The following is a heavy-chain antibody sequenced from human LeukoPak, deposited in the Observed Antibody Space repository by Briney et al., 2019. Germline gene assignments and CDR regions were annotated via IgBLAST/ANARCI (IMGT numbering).Heavy chain of an antibody. D-gene: IGHD6-13*01. V-gene: IGHV4-4*09. CDR1: GGSISSYY. CDR2: IYTSGTT. Sequence: PSETLSLTCTVSGGSISSYYRSWIRQPPGKGLEWIGYIYTSGTTNYNPSLKSRLTISVDTSKNQFSLKLNSVTAADTAVYYCARGYSSSSPFDYWGQGTLVTVSS. CDR3: ARGYSSSSPFDY. J-gene: IGHJ4*02.